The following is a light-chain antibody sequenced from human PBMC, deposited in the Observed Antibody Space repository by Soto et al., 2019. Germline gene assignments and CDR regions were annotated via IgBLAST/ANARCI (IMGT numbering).Light chain of an antibody. J-gene: IGLJ7*01. Sequence: QSVLAQPASVSGSPGQSITISCSGTSSDVGKYDAVSWYQQHPGKAPKFIIYEVTKRPSGISDRFSGSKSGNTASLTISGLQAEDEADYYCSSYTSSSTLAVFGGGTQLTVL. CDR1: SSDVGKYDA. CDR2: EVT. V-gene: IGLV2-14*02. CDR3: SSYTSSSTLAV.